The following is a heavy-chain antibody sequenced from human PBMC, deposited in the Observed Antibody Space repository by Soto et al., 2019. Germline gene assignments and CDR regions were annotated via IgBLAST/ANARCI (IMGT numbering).Heavy chain of an antibody. J-gene: IGHJ4*02. V-gene: IGHV5-51*01. CDR1: GYSFTSYW. Sequence: EVQLVQSGAEVKMPGESLKISCKGSGYSFTSYWIGWVRQMPGKGLEWMGIIYPGDSDTRYSPSFQGQVTISADKSISTAYLQWSSLKASDTAMYYCARLLYGFRITMVRGVTFDYWGQGTLVTVSS. D-gene: IGHD3-10*01. CDR3: ARLLYGFRITMVRGVTFDY. CDR2: IYPGDSDT.